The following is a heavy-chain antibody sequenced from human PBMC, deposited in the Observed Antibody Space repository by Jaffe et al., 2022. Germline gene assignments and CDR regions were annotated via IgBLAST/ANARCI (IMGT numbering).Heavy chain of an antibody. CDR1: GGTFSSYA. D-gene: IGHD5-18*01. CDR3: ARGVWGYSYGYPQCFDY. V-gene: IGHV1-69*05. CDR2: IIPIFGTA. Sequence: QVQLVQSGAEVKKPGSSVKVSCKASGGTFSSYAISWVRQAPGQGLEWMGGIIPIFGTANYAQKFQGRVTITTDESTSTAYMELSSLRSEDTAVYYCARGVWGYSYGYPQCFDYWGQGTLVTVSS. J-gene: IGHJ4*02.